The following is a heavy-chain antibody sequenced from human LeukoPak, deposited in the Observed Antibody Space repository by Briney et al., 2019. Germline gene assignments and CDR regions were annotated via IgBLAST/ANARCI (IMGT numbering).Heavy chain of an antibody. CDR1: GYSFTTFW. D-gene: IGHD5-18*01. CDR2: IYPGDSDT. Sequence: GESLKISCQGSGYSFTTFWIGWVRQMPGKGLEWMGIIYPGDSDTRYSPSFQGQVTISADKSISTAYLQWSSLKASDTAMYYCARLEDTAMVDYWGQGTLVTVSS. V-gene: IGHV5-51*01. CDR3: ARLEDTAMVDY. J-gene: IGHJ4*02.